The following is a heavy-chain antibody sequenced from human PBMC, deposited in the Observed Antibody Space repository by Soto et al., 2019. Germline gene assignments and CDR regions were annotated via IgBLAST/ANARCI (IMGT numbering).Heavy chain of an antibody. J-gene: IGHJ4*02. CDR3: AKVPASLKTFDY. CDR1: GFTFGNYV. V-gene: IGHV3-23*01. Sequence: EVQLLDSGGGLAQPGGSLRLSCAASGFTFGNYVMNWVRQAPGKGLEWVSTVSGNGAVTYYADSVKGRFTISRDNSRSTLYLQMNNLRAEDTAIYFCAKVPASLKTFDYWGQGTLVTVSS. D-gene: IGHD2-2*01. CDR2: VSGNGAVT.